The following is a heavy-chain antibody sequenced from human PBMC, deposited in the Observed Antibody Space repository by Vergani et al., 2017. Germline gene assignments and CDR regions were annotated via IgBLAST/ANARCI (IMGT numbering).Heavy chain of an antibody. CDR1: GFSFKSYA. Sequence: QVHLVESGGGVVQPGRSLRLSCEASGFSFKSYAMHWVRQAPGKGLEWVAVIWYDGSNKYYADSVKGRFTISRDSSKNTLYLQMNGLRAEDTAVYYCARGAGYCSSTSCPPTLRHYYYYIDVWGKGTTVTVSS. V-gene: IGHV3-33*01. CDR2: IWYDGSNK. CDR3: ARGAGYCSSTSCPPTLRHYYYYIDV. J-gene: IGHJ6*03. D-gene: IGHD2-2*01.